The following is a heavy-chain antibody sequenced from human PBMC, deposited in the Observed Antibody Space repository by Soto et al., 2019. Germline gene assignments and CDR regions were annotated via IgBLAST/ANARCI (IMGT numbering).Heavy chain of an antibody. Sequence: QVQLVESGGGVVQPGTSLRLSCAAYGFTFSRHGMHWVRQTPGKGLEWLAVILNDASGHWYADSVKGRFTISRDNFENTLYLQMNGLRLEDTAMYYCARDDDYPDNGFDYWGQGTLVTVSS. J-gene: IGHJ4*02. D-gene: IGHD4-17*01. CDR1: GFTFSRHG. V-gene: IGHV3-33*01. CDR2: ILNDASGH. CDR3: ARDDDYPDNGFDY.